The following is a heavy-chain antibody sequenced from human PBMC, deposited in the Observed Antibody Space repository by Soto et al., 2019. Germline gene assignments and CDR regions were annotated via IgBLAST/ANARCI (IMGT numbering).Heavy chain of an antibody. Sequence: ASVKVSCKASGYTFTSYFITWVRQAPGQGLEWMGWISAYNGNTNYAQMLQGRVTMTTDTSTATAYMEMTSLRSHDTAVYYCARQNYYSGMDVCGQGTTVTVSS. CDR1: GYTFTSYF. CDR2: ISAYNGNT. J-gene: IGHJ6*02. CDR3: ARQNYYSGMDV. V-gene: IGHV1-18*01.